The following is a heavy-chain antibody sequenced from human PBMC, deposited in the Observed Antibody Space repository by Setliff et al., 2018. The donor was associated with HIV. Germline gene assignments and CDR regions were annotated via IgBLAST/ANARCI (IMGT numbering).Heavy chain of an antibody. J-gene: IGHJ2*01. CDR1: GFIFDGYA. V-gene: IGHV3-33*08. D-gene: IGHD2-21*02. Sequence: GGSLRLSCAASGFIFDGYAMHWVRQAPGKGLEWVAVIWYDANNKYYADSVKGRFTISRDNAKNSLYLQMNSLRAEDTAVYYCARDSAYCGGDCYWNWYFDLWGRGTLVTVSS. CDR3: ARDSAYCGGDCYWNWYFDL. CDR2: IWYDANNK.